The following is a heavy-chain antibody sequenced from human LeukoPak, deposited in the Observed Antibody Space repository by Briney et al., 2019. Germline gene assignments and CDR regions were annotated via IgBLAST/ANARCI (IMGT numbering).Heavy chain of an antibody. V-gene: IGHV3-64D*09. CDR3: VKDRSKRGTTGYYFDY. J-gene: IGHJ4*02. CDR2: ISSNGGST. Sequence: GGSLRLSWSASGXTFSSYAMHWVRQAPGKGLEYVSAISSNGGSTYYADSVKGRFTISRYNSKNTLCLQMSSLRAEDTAVYYCVKDRSKRGTTGYYFDYWGQGTLVTVSS. CDR1: GXTFSSYA. D-gene: IGHD1-7*01.